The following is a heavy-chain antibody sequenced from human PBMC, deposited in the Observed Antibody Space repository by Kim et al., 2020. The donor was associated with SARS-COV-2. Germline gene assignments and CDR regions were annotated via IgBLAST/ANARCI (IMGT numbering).Heavy chain of an antibody. CDR1: GYTFTSYY. J-gene: IGHJ4*02. Sequence: ASVKVSCKASGYTFTSYYMHWVRQAPGQGLEWMGIINPSGGSTSYAQKFQGRVTMTRDTSTSTVYMELSSLRSEDTAVYYCARDPLENHGSLALRVESFDYWGQGTLVTVSS. V-gene: IGHV1-46*01. D-gene: IGHD1-26*01. CDR3: ARDPLENHGSLALRVESFDY. CDR2: INPSGGST.